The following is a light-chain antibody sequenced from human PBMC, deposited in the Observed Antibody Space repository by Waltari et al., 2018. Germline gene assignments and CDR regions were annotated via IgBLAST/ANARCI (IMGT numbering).Light chain of an antibody. CDR3: QQRTNLIT. CDR2: DAS. J-gene: IGKJ5*01. Sequence: IVLTQSPATLSLSPGERATLSCRASQSVSRYLAWYQQNPGQAPRRLINDASNRATGIPDRFSGSGSGTDFTLTISSLEPEDFAVYYCQQRTNLITFGQGTRLEIK. V-gene: IGKV3-11*01. CDR1: QSVSRY.